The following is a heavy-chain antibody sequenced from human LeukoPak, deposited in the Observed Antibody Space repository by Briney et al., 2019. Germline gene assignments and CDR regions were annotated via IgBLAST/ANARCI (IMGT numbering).Heavy chain of an antibody. CDR3: AKGGEYYYYYMDV. V-gene: IGHV3-9*03. D-gene: IGHD3-10*01. CDR2: ISWNSGSI. Sequence: GGSLRLPCSASGFTFDDYAMHWVRQAPGKGLEWGSGISWNSGSIGYSDSVKGRLTISKKNAKNSLYLQMNSLRAEDMALYYCAKGGEYYYYYMDVWGKGTTVTVSS. J-gene: IGHJ6*03. CDR1: GFTFDDYA.